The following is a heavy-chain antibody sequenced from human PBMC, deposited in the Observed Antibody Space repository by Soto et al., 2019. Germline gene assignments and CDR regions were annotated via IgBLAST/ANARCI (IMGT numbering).Heavy chain of an antibody. D-gene: IGHD6-19*01. CDR1: GFTFSSYA. J-gene: IGHJ4*02. V-gene: IGHV3-23*01. CDR2: ISGSGGST. Sequence: EVQLLESGGGLVQPGGSLRLSCAASGFTFSSYAMSWVRQAPGKGLEWVSAISGSGGSTYYADSVKGRFTISRDNSKNTLYLQMNSLRAEDTAVYYCAKDEALQARIAVAARVIDYWGQGTLVTVSS. CDR3: AKDEALQARIAVAARVIDY.